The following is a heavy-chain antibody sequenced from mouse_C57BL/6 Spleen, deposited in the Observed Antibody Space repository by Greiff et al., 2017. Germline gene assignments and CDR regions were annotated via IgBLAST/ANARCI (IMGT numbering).Heavy chain of an antibody. CDR1: GYTFTSYW. Sequence: VQLQQPGTELVKPGASVKLSCKASGYTFTSYWMHWVKQRPGQGLEWIGNINPSNGGTNYNEKFKSKATLTVDKSSSTAYMQLSSLTSEDSAVYYCARSGLLRGYAMDYWGQGTSVTVSS. D-gene: IGHD2-3*01. CDR3: ARSGLLRGYAMDY. V-gene: IGHV1-53*01. CDR2: INPSNGGT. J-gene: IGHJ4*01.